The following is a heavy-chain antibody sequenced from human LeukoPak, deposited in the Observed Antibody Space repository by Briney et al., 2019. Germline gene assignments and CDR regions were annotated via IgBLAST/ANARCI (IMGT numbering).Heavy chain of an antibody. CDR3: AGGSITIFGVNHYYYYYGMDV. Sequence: SETLSLTCTVSGGSISSYYWSWIRQPAGKGLEWIGRIYTSGSTNYNPSLKSRVTMSVDTSKNQFSLKLSSVTAADTAVYYCAGGSITIFGVNHYYYYYGMDVWGQGTTVTVSS. CDR2: IYTSGST. D-gene: IGHD3-3*01. CDR1: GGSISSYY. J-gene: IGHJ6*02. V-gene: IGHV4-4*07.